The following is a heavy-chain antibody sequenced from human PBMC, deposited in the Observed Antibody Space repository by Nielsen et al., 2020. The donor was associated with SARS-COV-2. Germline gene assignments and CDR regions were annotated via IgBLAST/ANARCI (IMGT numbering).Heavy chain of an antibody. CDR2: INWNGGST. CDR3: AKLPWLTEDAFDI. V-gene: IGHV3-20*04. Sequence: GESLKISCAASGFTFDDYGMSWVRQAPGKGLEWVSGINWNGGSTGYADSVKGRFTISRDNAKNSLYLQMNSLRAEDTALYYCAKLPWLTEDAFDIWGQGTMVTVSS. CDR1: GFTFDDYG. J-gene: IGHJ3*02. D-gene: IGHD4/OR15-4a*01.